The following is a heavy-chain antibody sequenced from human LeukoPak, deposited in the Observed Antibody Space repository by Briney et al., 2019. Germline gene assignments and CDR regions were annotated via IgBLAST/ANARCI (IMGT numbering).Heavy chain of an antibody. CDR2: IYYSGGT. Sequence: SETLSLTCTVSGGSISSYYWSWIRQPPGKGLEWIGYIYYSGGTNYNPSLKSRVTISVDTSKNQFSLKLSSVTAADTAVYYCARHVMSGGPYYFDYWGQGTLVTVSS. CDR3: ARHVMSGGPYYFDY. V-gene: IGHV4-59*08. J-gene: IGHJ4*02. D-gene: IGHD2-15*01. CDR1: GGSISSYY.